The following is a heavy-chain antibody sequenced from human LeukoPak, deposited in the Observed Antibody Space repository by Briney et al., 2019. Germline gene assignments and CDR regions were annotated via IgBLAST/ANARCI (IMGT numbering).Heavy chain of an antibody. J-gene: IGHJ6*04. CDR1: GGTFSDYA. V-gene: IGHV1-69*10. Sequence: SVKVSCKASGGTFSDYALNWVRQAPGQGLEWMGVFIPILGTANATQNIQGRVTITADTSTNTAYMELSSLRSEDTAVYFCAGIPVFGVVLHQEPVWGKGTTVTVSS. CDR2: FIPILGTA. D-gene: IGHD3-3*01. CDR3: AGIPVFGVVLHQEPV.